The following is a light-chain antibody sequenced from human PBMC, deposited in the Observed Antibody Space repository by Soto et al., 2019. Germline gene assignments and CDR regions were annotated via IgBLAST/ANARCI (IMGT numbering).Light chain of an antibody. Sequence: QSVLTQPPSVSGAPGQRVTISCTGSSSNIGAGYVYWYQQLPGTAPKLLIYGNSNRPSGVPDRFSGSKSGTSASLAITGLQAEDEADYYCHSYDSSLSGSVFGGGTKLTVL. V-gene: IGLV1-40*01. CDR2: GNS. J-gene: IGLJ3*02. CDR1: SSNIGAGYV. CDR3: HSYDSSLSGSV.